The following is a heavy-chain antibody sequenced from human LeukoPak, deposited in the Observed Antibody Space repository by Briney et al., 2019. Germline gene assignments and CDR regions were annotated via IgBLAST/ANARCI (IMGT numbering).Heavy chain of an antibody. CDR1: GFTFSSYG. J-gene: IGHJ4*02. Sequence: GGSLRLSCAASGFTFSSYGMHWVRQAPGKGLEWVAVISYDGSNKYYADSVKGRFTISRDNSKNTLYLQMNSLRAEDTAVYYCAKPHRGGGYYYAVDYWGQGTLVTVSS. V-gene: IGHV3-30*18. D-gene: IGHD3-22*01. CDR3: AKPHRGGGYYYAVDY. CDR2: ISYDGSNK.